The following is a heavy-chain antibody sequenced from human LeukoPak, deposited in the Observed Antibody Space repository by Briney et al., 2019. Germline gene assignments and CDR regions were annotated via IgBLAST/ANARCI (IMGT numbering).Heavy chain of an antibody. CDR3: AREGVGEGFDYYYMDV. J-gene: IGHJ6*03. CDR2: MNPNSGNT. D-gene: IGHD1-26*01. V-gene: IGHV1-8*02. CDR1: GYTFTSYD. Sequence: ASVKVSCKASGYTFTSYDINWVRQATGQGLEWMGWMNPNSGNTGYAQKFQGRVTMTRDMSTSTVYMELSSLRSEDTAVYYCAREGVGEGFDYYYMDVWGKGTTVTVSS.